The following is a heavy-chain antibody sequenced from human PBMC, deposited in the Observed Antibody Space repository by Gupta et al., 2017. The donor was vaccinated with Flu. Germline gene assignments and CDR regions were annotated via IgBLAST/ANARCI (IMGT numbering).Heavy chain of an antibody. J-gene: IGHJ4*02. V-gene: IGHV3-9*01. Sequence: PGKGLEWVAGISWNSGSLGYAAPVKDRFIISRDNDKNSLYLELNSLRGEDTAFYYCAKNSELLLSLDSVFEYWGQGARVTVSS. D-gene: IGHD3-3*01. CDR2: ISWNSGSL. CDR3: AKNSELLLSLDSVFEY.